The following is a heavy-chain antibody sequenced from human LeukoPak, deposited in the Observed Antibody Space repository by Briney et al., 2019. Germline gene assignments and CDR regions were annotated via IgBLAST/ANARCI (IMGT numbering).Heavy chain of an antibody. CDR3: ARVGARVGAFDI. J-gene: IGHJ3*02. Sequence: GGSLRLSCAASGFTFSSYWMHWVRHAPGKGLVWVSRINSDGSRTTYADSVKGRFTISRDNAKNTLYLQMNSLRAEDTAVYYCARVGARVGAFDIWGQGTMVTVSS. CDR1: GFTFSSYW. CDR2: INSDGSRT. V-gene: IGHV3-74*01. D-gene: IGHD2-15*01.